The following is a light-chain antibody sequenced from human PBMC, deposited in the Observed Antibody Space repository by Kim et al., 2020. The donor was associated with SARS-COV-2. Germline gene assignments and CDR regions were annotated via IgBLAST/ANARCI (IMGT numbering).Light chain of an antibody. CDR3: LLSYSGARV. V-gene: IGLV7-46*01. CDR2: DTS. Sequence: QAVVTQEPSLTVSPGGTVTLTCGSSTGAVTSGHYPYWFQQKPGQAPRRLIYDTSKKHSWTPARLSGSLLGGKAALTLSGAQPEDEAEYYCLLSYSGARVFGGGTKVTVL. J-gene: IGLJ3*02. CDR1: TGAVTSGHY.